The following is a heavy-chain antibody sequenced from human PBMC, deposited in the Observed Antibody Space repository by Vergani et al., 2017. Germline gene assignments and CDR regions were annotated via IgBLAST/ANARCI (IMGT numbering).Heavy chain of an antibody. J-gene: IGHJ5*02. CDR2: ISYDGSKK. CDR1: GFTFSSYG. CDR3: AKDLYPAADHSRNWFDP. Sequence: QVQLVESGGGVVQPGRSLRLSCAASGFTFSSYGMHWVRQAPGKGLEWVAVISYDGSKKYYADSVKGRFTISRDNSKNTLYLQMNSLRAEDTAVYYGAKDLYPAADHSRNWFDPWGQGTLVTGSS. V-gene: IGHV3-30*18. D-gene: IGHD6-13*01.